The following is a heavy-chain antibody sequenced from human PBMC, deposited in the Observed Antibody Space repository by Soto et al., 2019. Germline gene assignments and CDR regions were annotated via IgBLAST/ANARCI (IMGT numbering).Heavy chain of an antibody. V-gene: IGHV3-30*18. CDR3: PKEITMVRGERIFDY. J-gene: IGHJ4*02. Sequence: QVQLVESGGGVVQPGRSLRLSCAASGFTFSSYGMHWVRQAPGKGLEWVAVISSDGSNKYYADSVKGRFTVSRDNPKNMLYLQMNSLRAEDTAVYYCPKEITMVRGERIFDYWGQGTLVTVSS. CDR2: ISSDGSNK. CDR1: GFTFSSYG. D-gene: IGHD3-10*01.